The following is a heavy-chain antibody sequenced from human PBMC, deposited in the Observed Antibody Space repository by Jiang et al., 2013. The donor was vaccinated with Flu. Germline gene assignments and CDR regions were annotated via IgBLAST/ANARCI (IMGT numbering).Heavy chain of an antibody. V-gene: IGHV4-34*01. D-gene: IGHD3-10*01. CDR2: INHSRST. CDR1: GGSFSGYY. J-gene: IGHJ3*02. CDR3: ARENYYGSGSYYKDAFDI. Sequence: SLTCAVYGGSFSGYYWSWIRQPPGKGLEWIGEINHSRSTNYNPSLKSRVTISVDTSKNQFSLKLSSVTAADTAVYYCARENYYGSGSYYKDAFDIWGQGTMVTVSS.